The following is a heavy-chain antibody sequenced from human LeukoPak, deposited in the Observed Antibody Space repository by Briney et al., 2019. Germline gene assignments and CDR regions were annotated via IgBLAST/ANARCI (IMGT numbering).Heavy chain of an antibody. D-gene: IGHD5-12*01. Sequence: GGSLRLSCAASGFTFSNYAMGWVRQAPGKGLEWVSIISGTGGSTYYADSVKGRFTISRDISKNTLYLQMNSLRAEDTAVYYCAKAASAYDYPHFDFWGQGTLVTVSS. CDR1: GFTFSNYA. CDR2: ISGTGGST. V-gene: IGHV3-23*01. CDR3: AKAASAYDYPHFDF. J-gene: IGHJ4*02.